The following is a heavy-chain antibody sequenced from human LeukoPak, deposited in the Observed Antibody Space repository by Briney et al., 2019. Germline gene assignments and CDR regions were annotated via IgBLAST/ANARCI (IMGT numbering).Heavy chain of an antibody. Sequence: SETLSLTCTVSGGSISSYYWSWIRQPPGKGLEWIGYIYYSGSTNYNPSLKSRVTISVDTSKNQFSLKLSSVTAADTAVYYCARDGVEMATITAAFDIWGQGTMVTVSS. V-gene: IGHV4-59*12. CDR1: GGSISSYY. CDR2: IYYSGST. J-gene: IGHJ3*02. D-gene: IGHD5-24*01. CDR3: ARDGVEMATITAAFDI.